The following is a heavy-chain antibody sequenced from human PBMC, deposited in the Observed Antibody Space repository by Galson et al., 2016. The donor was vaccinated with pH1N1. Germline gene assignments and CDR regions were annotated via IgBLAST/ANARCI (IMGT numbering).Heavy chain of an antibody. J-gene: IGHJ6*04. D-gene: IGHD6-6*01. CDR2: VYPGDSDT. CDR3: ARHQSSSDDYFFYNMDV. CDR1: GSIFSTFW. Sequence: QSGAEVTKPGESLKISCKGSGSIFSTFWIGWVRQMPGKGLEWMGIVYPGDSDTRYNPSFKGQVTISVDTSISAAYLQWSSLKASDGAIYFCARHQSSSDDYFFYNMDVWGKGTTVTVSS. V-gene: IGHV5-51*01.